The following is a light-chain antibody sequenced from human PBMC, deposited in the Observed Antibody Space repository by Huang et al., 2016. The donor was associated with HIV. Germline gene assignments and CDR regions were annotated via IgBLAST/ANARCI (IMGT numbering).Light chain of an antibody. CDR3: QQSYSTLRYT. CDR2: ASS. V-gene: IGKV1-39*01. CDR1: QSIRSY. Sequence: DIQMTQSPSSLSASVGDRVTITCRASQSIRSYLNWYQQKPGKAPKPLIYASSSLQSGVPSRFSGSGSGTDFTLTISSLQPEDFATYYCQQSYSTLRYTFGQGTKLEIK. J-gene: IGKJ2*01.